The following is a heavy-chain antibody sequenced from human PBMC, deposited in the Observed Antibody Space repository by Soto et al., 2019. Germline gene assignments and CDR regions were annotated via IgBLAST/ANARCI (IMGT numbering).Heavy chain of an antibody. J-gene: IGHJ4*02. V-gene: IGHV3-53*02. CDR3: ARDQGGDWYYLDH. D-gene: IGHD2-21*02. Sequence: EVHLVETGGGLIQPGGSLRLSCAASGFSVSNSYMTCVRQAPGKGLEWVSVIYTAGNTYYADSVRGRFTISRDNSKNTLYLQMNSLRAEDTAVYYCARDQGGDWYYLDHWGQGTLVTVSS. CDR1: GFSVSNSY. CDR2: IYTAGNT.